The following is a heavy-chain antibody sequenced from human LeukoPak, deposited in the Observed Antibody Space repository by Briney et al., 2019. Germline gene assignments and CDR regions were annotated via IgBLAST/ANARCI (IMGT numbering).Heavy chain of an antibody. J-gene: IGHJ3*02. D-gene: IGHD2-15*01. CDR3: ATSGLDIGYRSGGSCYSGSFDAFDI. CDR2: IYPGDSDT. V-gene: IGHV5-51*01. Sequence: GESLKISCKGSGYSFTSYWIGWVRQMPGKGLEWMGIIYPGDSDTRYSPSFQGQVTISADKSISTAYLQWSSLKASDTAMYYCATSGLDIGYRSGGSCYSGSFDAFDIWGQGTMVTVSS. CDR1: GYSFTSYW.